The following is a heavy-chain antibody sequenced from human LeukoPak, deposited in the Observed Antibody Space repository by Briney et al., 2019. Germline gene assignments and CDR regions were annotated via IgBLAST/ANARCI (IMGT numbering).Heavy chain of an antibody. CDR3: ARSRRDGSELYYYGMDV. CDR2: INPSGGST. CDR1: GYTFTSYY. D-gene: IGHD5-24*01. V-gene: IGHV1-46*01. Sequence: ASVKVSFKASGYTFTSYYMHWVRQAPGQGLEWMGIINPSGGSTSYAQKFQGRVTMTRDTSTSTVYMELSSLRSEDTAVYYCARSRRDGSELYYYGMDVWGQGTTVTVSS. J-gene: IGHJ6*02.